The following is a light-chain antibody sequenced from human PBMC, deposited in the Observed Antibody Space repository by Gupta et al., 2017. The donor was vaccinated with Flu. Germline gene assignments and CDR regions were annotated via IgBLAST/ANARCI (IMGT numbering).Light chain of an antibody. V-gene: IGKV1-39*01. Sequence: RVTITCRASQSISSSLNWYRQKPGKAPELLIYGASSLQTGVPSRFSGSGSGTDFTLTIGGLQPEDFATDYCQQSYSIPPRLTFGGGTKVEIK. CDR1: QSISSS. CDR2: GAS. CDR3: QQSYSIPPRLT. J-gene: IGKJ4*01.